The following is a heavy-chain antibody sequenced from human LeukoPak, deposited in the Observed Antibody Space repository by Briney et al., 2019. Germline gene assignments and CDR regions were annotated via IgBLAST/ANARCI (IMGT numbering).Heavy chain of an antibody. Sequence: GGSLRLSCAASGFTFSSYWMSWVRQAPGKGLEWVANIKQDGSEKYYVDSVKGRFTISRDNAKNSLYLQMNSLRAEDTAVYYCARDYYDSSGYYGVVYYDYWGQGTLVTVS. D-gene: IGHD3-22*01. CDR3: ARDYYDSSGYYGVVYYDY. J-gene: IGHJ4*02. CDR2: IKQDGSEK. V-gene: IGHV3-7*01. CDR1: GFTFSSYW.